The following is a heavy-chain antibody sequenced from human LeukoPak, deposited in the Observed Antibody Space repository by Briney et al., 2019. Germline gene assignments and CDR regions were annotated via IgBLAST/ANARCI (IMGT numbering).Heavy chain of an antibody. D-gene: IGHD6-13*01. CDR2: IIPIFGTA. V-gene: IGHV1-69*01. CDR1: GGTFSSYA. J-gene: IGHJ5*02. Sequence: SVKVSCKASGGTFSSYAISWVRQAPGQGLEWMGGIIPIFGTANYAQKFQGRVTITADESTSTAYMELSSLRSEDTAVYYCARDAAVGGTEWFDPWGQGTLVTVSS. CDR3: ARDAAVGGTEWFDP.